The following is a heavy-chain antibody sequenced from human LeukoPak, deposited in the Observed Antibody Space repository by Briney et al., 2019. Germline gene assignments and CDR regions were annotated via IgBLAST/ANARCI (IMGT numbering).Heavy chain of an antibody. D-gene: IGHD3-22*01. V-gene: IGHV3-15*01. CDR2: IKTRTDGGTT. Sequence: GGSLRLSCAASGFTLSKGWMTWVRQAPGMGLEWVGHIKTRTDGGTTDYAAPVKGRFTISRDDLKNILYLQMNSLKTEDTAVYYCTVRKLYYDRSGYYNERAYWFDPWGQGTLVSVSS. CDR3: TVRKLYYDRSGYYNERAYWFDP. J-gene: IGHJ5*02. CDR1: GFTLSKGW.